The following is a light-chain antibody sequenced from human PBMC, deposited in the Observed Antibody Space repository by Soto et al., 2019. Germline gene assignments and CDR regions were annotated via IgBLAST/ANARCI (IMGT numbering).Light chain of an antibody. CDR3: QQLSNWPPIFA. Sequence: EMVLPQSPATLSLSPGERATLSCRASQRVSSYLAWYQQKPGQAPRLLIYDASNRATGIPYRFTGRGSRTDFTLTISRLGPEDFAVYYCQQLSNWPPIFAFGPGNNVYL. CDR1: QRVSSY. J-gene: IGKJ3*01. V-gene: IGKV3-11*01. CDR2: DAS.